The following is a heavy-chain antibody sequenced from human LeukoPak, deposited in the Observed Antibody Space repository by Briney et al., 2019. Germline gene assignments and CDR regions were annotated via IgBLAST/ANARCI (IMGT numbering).Heavy chain of an antibody. CDR1: GYRFTNYW. D-gene: IGHD3-22*01. CDR3: ARRSSSGYFLDY. CDR2: FYPSDSDT. V-gene: IGHV5-51*01. J-gene: IGHJ4*02. Sequence: GESLKISCKASGYRFTNYWIAWVRQMPGKGLEWMGIFYPSDSDTKYSPSFQGQVTISADKSISTAYLQWSSLKASDTAMYYCARRSSSGYFLDYWGQGTLVTVSS.